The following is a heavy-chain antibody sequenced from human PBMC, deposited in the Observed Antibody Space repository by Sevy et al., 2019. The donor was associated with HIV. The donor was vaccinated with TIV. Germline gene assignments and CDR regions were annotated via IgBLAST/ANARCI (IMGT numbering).Heavy chain of an antibody. CDR3: ATDSDYIWGSYRRGAFNI. Sequence: GGSLRLSCAASGVTFTNAWMNWVRQAPGKGLEWVGRIKSKTDGGTTDYAAPVKGRFTISRDDSKNTLYVQMNRLKTEDTAVYYCATDSDYIWGSYRRGAFNIWGQGTMVTVSS. V-gene: IGHV3-15*07. CDR1: GVTFTNAW. J-gene: IGHJ3*02. D-gene: IGHD3-16*02. CDR2: IKSKTDGGTT.